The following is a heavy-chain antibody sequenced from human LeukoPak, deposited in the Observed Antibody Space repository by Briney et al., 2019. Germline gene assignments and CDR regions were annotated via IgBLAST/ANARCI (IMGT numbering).Heavy chain of an antibody. V-gene: IGHV3-30*02. D-gene: IGHD1/OR15-1a*01. Sequence: GGSLRLSCAASGFTFSSYGMHWVRQAPGKGLEWVAFIRYDGSNKYYADSVKGRFTISRDDSKNTVSLQMNSLRAEDTAVYYCTRTIPPAHWGQGTLVTVSS. CDR2: IRYDGSNK. CDR1: GFTFSSYG. J-gene: IGHJ4*02. CDR3: TRTIPPAH.